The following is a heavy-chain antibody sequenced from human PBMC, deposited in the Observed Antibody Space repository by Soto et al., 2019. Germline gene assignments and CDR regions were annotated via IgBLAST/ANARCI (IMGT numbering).Heavy chain of an antibody. J-gene: IGHJ4*02. CDR2: VNPNNGYT. CDR1: GYTFTDYD. V-gene: IGHV1-8*01. CDR3: AKGPRNWGVDY. D-gene: IGHD7-27*01. Sequence: QVQLVQSGAEVKKPGASVKVSCKASGYTFTDYDINWFRQATGQGLEWMGWVNPNNGYTGYAQNLQGRVTMTRSTSISTAYMELSTLRSEDTAVYYCAKGPRNWGVDYWGQGTLVTVSS.